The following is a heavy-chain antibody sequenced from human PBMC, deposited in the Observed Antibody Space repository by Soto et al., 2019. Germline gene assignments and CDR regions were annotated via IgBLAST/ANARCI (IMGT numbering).Heavy chain of an antibody. CDR1: GYSCCSNSAT. CDR3: ARVWAVAGHFDY. D-gene: IGHD6-19*01. J-gene: IGHJ4*02. Sequence: SQTLSLTCAISGYSCCSNSATWTLIRKSPSRGLEWLGRTYYRSQWYNDYAVSVKSRITINPDTSKNQFSLQLNSVTPEDTAVYYCARVWAVAGHFDYWGQGTLVTVSS. CDR2: TYYRSQWYN. V-gene: IGHV6-1*01.